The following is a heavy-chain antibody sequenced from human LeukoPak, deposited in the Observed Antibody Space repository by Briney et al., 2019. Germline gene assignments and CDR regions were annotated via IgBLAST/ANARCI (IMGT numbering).Heavy chain of an antibody. CDR3: ARDSGFSGTQRGEY. V-gene: IGHV3-30*19. Sequence: GGSLRLSCAASGFTFSNYGMHWVRQAPGKGLEGVAVISYDGSNKYYADSVKGRFTISRDNSKNTLYLQMNSLRAEDTAVYYCARDSGFSGTQRGEYWGQGTLVTVSS. D-gene: IGHD3/OR15-3a*01. CDR2: ISYDGSNK. CDR1: GFTFSNYG. J-gene: IGHJ4*02.